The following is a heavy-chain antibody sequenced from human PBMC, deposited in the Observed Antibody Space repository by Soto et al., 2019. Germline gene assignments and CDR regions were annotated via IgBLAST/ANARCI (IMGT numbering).Heavy chain of an antibody. Sequence: QLLESGPGLVKPSETLSLTCTVSGGSISSSSYYWGWIRQPPGKGLEWIGSIYYSGSTYYNPSLKSRVTISVDTSKNQFSLKLSSVTAADTAVYYCARHVRYFDWLLFYFDYWGQGTLVTVSS. J-gene: IGHJ4*02. CDR1: GGSISSSSYY. V-gene: IGHV4-39*01. CDR2: IYYSGST. CDR3: ARHVRYFDWLLFYFDY. D-gene: IGHD3-9*01.